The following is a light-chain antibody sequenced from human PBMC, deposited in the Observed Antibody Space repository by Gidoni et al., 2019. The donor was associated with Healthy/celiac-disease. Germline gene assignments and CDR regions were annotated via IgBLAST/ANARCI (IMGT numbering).Light chain of an antibody. J-gene: IGKJ3*01. V-gene: IGKV3-20*01. CDR1: QSVSSSY. Sequence: EIVLTQSPGTLSLSPGERATLSCSASQSVSSSYLAWYQQKPGQAPRLLIYGASSRATGIPDRFSGSGSGTDFTLTISRLEPEDFAVYYCQQYGSSPPLFTFXPXTKVXIK. CDR2: GAS. CDR3: QQYGSSPPLFT.